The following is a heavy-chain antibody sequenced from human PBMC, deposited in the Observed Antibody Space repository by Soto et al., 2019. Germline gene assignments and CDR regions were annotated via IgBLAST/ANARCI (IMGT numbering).Heavy chain of an antibody. CDR2: IRYDGTEK. V-gene: IGHV3-33*01. J-gene: IGHJ4*02. D-gene: IGHD1-26*01. CDR3: ARDFTQVGPLDF. CDR1: GFIFSSFA. Sequence: GSLRLSCAASGFIFSSFALHWVRQAPGKGLEWVAVIRYDGTEKYNGDSVKGRFTISRDNSKSTVYLEMTSLKAEDTAVYYCARDFTQVGPLDFWGQGTLVTVSS.